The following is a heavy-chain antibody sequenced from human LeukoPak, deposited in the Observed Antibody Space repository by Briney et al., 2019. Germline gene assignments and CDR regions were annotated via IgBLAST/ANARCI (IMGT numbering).Heavy chain of an antibody. CDR1: GFTFSSYA. J-gene: IGHJ6*02. CDR3: ARSGGGIYYYFGMDV. CDR2: ISYDGSNK. V-gene: IGHV3-30-3*01. D-gene: IGHD6-25*01. Sequence: GRSLRLSCAASGFTFSSYAIHWVRQAPGKGLEWVAVISYDGSNKYYADSVKGRFTISRDNSKNTLYLQMNSLRAEDTAVYYCARSGGGIYYYFGMDVWGQGTTDTVSS.